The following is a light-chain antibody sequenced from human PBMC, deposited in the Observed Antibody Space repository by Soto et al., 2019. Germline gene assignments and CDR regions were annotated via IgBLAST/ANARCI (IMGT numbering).Light chain of an antibody. CDR1: GTDIGSYNY. J-gene: IGLJ1*01. CDR2: GVS. Sequence: SVLTQPASVSGSPGQSITISCSGTGTDIGSYNYVAWYQQFPGKTPKILIYGVSNRPSGVSSRFSGSKSGNTASLTISGLQAEDEADYYCISYTGSSTSYVFGSGTKVTVL. CDR3: ISYTGSSTSYV. V-gene: IGLV2-14*01.